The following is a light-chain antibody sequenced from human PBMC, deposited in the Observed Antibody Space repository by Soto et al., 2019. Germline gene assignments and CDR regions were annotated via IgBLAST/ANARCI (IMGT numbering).Light chain of an antibody. CDR1: KSIGNH. Sequence: DIQMTQSPSSLSASVGDTVTITCRANKSIGNHLNWYQQKPGKAPKFFIYAASSLQSGVPARFSGRGSGTDFTLTVNSLQPEDFATYYCQQGYSSAITFGQGTRLEIK. CDR2: AAS. CDR3: QQGYSSAIT. V-gene: IGKV1-39*01. J-gene: IGKJ5*01.